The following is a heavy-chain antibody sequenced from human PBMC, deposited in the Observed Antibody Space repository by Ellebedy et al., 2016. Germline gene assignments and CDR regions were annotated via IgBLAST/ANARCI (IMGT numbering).Heavy chain of an antibody. Sequence: GESLKISCSASGFTFSSYAMHWVRQAPGKGLEYVSAISSNGGSTYYADSVKGRFTISRDNSKNTLYLQMSSLRAEDTAVYYCVKVRNYDILTGSGYYFDYWGQGTLVTVSS. V-gene: IGHV3-64D*06. CDR2: ISSNGGST. J-gene: IGHJ4*02. CDR1: GFTFSSYA. CDR3: VKVRNYDILTGSGYYFDY. D-gene: IGHD3-9*01.